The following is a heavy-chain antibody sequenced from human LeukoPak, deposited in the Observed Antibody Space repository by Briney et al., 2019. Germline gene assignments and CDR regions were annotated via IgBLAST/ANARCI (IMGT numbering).Heavy chain of an antibody. V-gene: IGHV3-74*01. Sequence: GGSLRLSCAASGLTFSSYWMHWVRQAPGKGLVWVSRINSDGSSTSYADSEKGRFTISRDNAKNTLYLQMNSLRAEDTAVYYFAREYYYGSGSFLPPDYWGQGTLVTVSS. CDR2: INSDGSST. D-gene: IGHD3-10*01. J-gene: IGHJ4*02. CDR1: GLTFSSYW. CDR3: AREYYYGSGSFLPPDY.